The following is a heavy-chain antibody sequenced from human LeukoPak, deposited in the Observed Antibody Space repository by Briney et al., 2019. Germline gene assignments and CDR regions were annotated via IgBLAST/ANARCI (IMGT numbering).Heavy chain of an antibody. V-gene: IGHV1-8*01. CDR2: MNPNSGNT. D-gene: IGHD3-22*01. CDR1: GYTFTSYD. Sequence: ASVKVSCKASGYTFTSYDINWVRQAPGQGLEWMGWMNPNSGNTGYAQKFQGRVTMTRNTSISTAYMELSSLRSEDTAVYYCARGYGYYYDSSGYYIDYWGQGTLVTVSS. J-gene: IGHJ4*02. CDR3: ARGYGYYYDSSGYYIDY.